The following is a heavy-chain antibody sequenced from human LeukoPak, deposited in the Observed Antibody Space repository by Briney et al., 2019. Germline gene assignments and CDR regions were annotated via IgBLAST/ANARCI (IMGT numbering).Heavy chain of an antibody. CDR3: AKETYSSSWFDY. CDR1: GFTFSSYG. CDR2: IRYDGSNK. Sequence: GGSLRLSCAASGFTFSSYGMHWVRQAPGKGLEWVAFIRYDGSNKYYADSVKGRFTISRDNSKNTLSLQMNSLRAEDTAVYYCAKETYSSSWFDYWGQGTLVTVPS. V-gene: IGHV3-30*02. J-gene: IGHJ4*02. D-gene: IGHD6-13*01.